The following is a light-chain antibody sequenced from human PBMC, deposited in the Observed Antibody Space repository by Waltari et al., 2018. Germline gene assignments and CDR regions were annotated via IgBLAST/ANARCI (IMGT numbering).Light chain of an antibody. CDR1: TLPKEY. V-gene: IGLV3-25*03. CDR3: QSSDSSGSYVL. Sequence: SYGLTQAPSVSVSPGQTARITCSGDTLPKEYAYWYQQKPGQAPVLVIYKDSERPSGIPERCSGSRAGTTVALTINGVQAEDEAEYYCQSSDSSGSYVLFGGGTKLTVL. J-gene: IGLJ3*02. CDR2: KDS.